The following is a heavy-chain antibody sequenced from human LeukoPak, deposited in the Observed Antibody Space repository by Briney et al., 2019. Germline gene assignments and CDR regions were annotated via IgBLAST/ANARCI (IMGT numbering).Heavy chain of an antibody. CDR1: GFTFSTHA. Sequence: GGSLRLSCAASGFTFSTHAMNWVRQAPGKGLEWVSNIGGSGESTYYADSVKGRFTISRDNSKHTLYLQMNSLRAEDTAVYYCAKVGIPDRGVILGYYFDYWGQGTLVTVSS. V-gene: IGHV3-23*01. CDR3: AKVGIPDRGVILGYYFDY. CDR2: IGGSGEST. D-gene: IGHD3-10*01. J-gene: IGHJ4*02.